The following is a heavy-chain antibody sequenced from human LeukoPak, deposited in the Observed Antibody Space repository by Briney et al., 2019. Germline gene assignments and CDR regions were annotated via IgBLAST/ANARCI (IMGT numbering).Heavy chain of an antibody. CDR2: INSDGSST. CDR1: GFTFSSYW. CDR3: ARNYYDFWSGHQDYFDY. V-gene: IGHV3-74*01. Sequence: GGSLRLSCAASGFTFSSYWMHWVRQAPGKGLVWVSRINSDGSSTSYADSVKGRFTISRDNAKNTLYLQMNSLRAEDTAVYYCARNYYDFWSGHQDYFDYWCQGTLVTVSS. J-gene: IGHJ4*02. D-gene: IGHD3-3*01.